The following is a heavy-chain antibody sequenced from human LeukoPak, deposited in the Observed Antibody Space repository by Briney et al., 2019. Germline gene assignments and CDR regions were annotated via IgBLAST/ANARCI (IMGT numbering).Heavy chain of an antibody. CDR3: ATDYDILTGYLDY. D-gene: IGHD3-9*01. V-gene: IGHV1-46*01. J-gene: IGHJ4*02. CDR2: INPSGGST. CDR1: EYTFTAYY. Sequence: ASVKVSCKASEYTFTAYYMHWVRQAPGQGREWMGIINPSGGSTSYAQKFQGRVTMTRDTSTSTVYMELSSLRSADTAVYYCATDYDILTGYLDYWGQGTLVTVSS.